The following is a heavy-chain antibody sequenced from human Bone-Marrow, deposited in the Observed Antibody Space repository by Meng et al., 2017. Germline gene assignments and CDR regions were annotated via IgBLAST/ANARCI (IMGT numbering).Heavy chain of an antibody. Sequence: ASVKVSCKASGYTFTSYAMHWVRQAPGQRLEWMGWINAGNGNTKYSQKFQGRVTITRDTSASTAYMELSSLRSEDTAVYYCARDLPSRDRCPSHYWYFDLWGRGTLVTVSS. CDR3: ARDLPSRDRCPSHYWYFDL. CDR2: INAGNGNT. V-gene: IGHV1-3*01. CDR1: GYTFTSYA. D-gene: IGHD4-17*01. J-gene: IGHJ2*01.